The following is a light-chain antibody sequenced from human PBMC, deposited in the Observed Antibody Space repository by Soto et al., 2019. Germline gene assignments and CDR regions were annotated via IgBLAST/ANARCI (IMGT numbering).Light chain of an antibody. J-gene: IGLJ3*02. CDR3: LSYTSANTRV. CDR1: SSDVGGYKF. CDR2: EVN. V-gene: IGLV2-14*01. Sequence: QSALTQPASVSGSPGQSITISCTGTSSDVGGYKFVSWYQHHPGKAPKLMIYEVNNRPSGVSDRFSGSKSGNTASLTISGLRPEDEADYYCLSYTSANTRVFGGGTKLTVL.